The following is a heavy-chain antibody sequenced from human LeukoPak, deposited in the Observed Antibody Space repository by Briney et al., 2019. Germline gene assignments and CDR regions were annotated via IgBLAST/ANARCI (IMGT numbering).Heavy chain of an antibody. J-gene: IGHJ4*02. Sequence: SQTLSLTCTVSGGSISSGDYYWSWIRQPPGTGLEWIGYIYYSGSTYYNPSLKSRVTISVDTSKNQFSLKLSSVTAADTAVYYCARVGSSGSQRGFDYWGQGTLVTVSS. CDR2: IYYSGST. D-gene: IGHD6-19*01. CDR1: GGSISSGDYY. CDR3: ARVGSSGSQRGFDY. V-gene: IGHV4-30-4*08.